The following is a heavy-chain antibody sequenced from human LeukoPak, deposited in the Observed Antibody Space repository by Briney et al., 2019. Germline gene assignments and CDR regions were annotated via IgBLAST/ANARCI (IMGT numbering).Heavy chain of an antibody. J-gene: IGHJ4*02. V-gene: IGHV1-18*01. CDR3: ARDQYYYDSSGYSDY. Sequence: ASVKVSCKASGGTFSSYAISWVRQAPGQGLEWMGIINPSGGSTNYAQKLQGRVTMTTDTSTSTAYVELRSLRSDDTAVYYCARDQYYYDSSGYSDYWGQGTLVTVSS. D-gene: IGHD3-22*01. CDR1: GGTFSSYA. CDR2: INPSGGST.